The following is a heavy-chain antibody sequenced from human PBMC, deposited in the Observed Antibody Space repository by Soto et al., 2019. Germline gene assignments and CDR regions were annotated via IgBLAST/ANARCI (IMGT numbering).Heavy chain of an antibody. J-gene: IGHJ6*02. CDR2: ISGYNGDT. Sequence: QGQLVQSGGEVKKPGASVKVSCKTSGYTFSRYGISWVRQAPGQGLEWMGWISGYNGDTNYARKFQGRVTMTIDTSTTTAYMELRSLTSDDTAVYYCAKNWQPPYYYYGLDVWGQGTTVTVSS. CDR1: GYTFSRYG. V-gene: IGHV1-18*01. CDR3: AKNWQPPYYYYGLDV.